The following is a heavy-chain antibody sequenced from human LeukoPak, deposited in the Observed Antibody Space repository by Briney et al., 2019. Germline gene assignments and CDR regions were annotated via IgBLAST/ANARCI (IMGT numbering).Heavy chain of an antibody. CDR1: GTSISAGYS. CDR3: ARSNGVSYFDY. V-gene: IGHV4-30-4*07. CDR2: IYYSGST. D-gene: IGHD2-8*01. J-gene: IGHJ4*02. Sequence: SETLSLTCTVPGTSISAGYSWSWIRQPPGKGLQWIGYIYYSGSTYYNPSLKSRTTISVDTSKNQFSLRLSSVTAADTALYYCARSNGVSYFDYWGQGNLVTVSS.